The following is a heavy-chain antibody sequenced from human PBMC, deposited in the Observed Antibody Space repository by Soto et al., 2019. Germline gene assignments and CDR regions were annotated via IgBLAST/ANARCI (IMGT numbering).Heavy chain of an antibody. CDR3: ARGSEFYCSGGSCHFDY. V-gene: IGHV1-69*13. CDR2: IIPIFGTA. CDR1: GGTFSSYA. J-gene: IGHJ4*02. Sequence: SVKVSCKASGGTFSSYAISWVRQAPGQGLEWMGGIIPIFGTANYAQKFQGRVTITADESTSTAYMELSSLRSEDTAVYYCARGSEFYCSGGSCHFDYWGQGTLVTVSS. D-gene: IGHD2-15*01.